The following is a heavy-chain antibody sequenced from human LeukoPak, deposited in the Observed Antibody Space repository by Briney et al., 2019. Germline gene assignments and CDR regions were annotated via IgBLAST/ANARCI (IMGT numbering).Heavy chain of an antibody. CDR3: ARVWDYGATFDY. V-gene: IGHV4-59*01. CDR2: IYYSGST. CDR1: GGSISSYY. D-gene: IGHD1-26*01. J-gene: IGHJ4*02. Sequence: SETLSLTCTVSGGSISSYYWSWIRQPPGKGLEWIGYIYYSGSTNYNPSLKSRVTISVDTSKNQFSLKLSSVTAADTAVYYCARVWDYGATFDYWGRGTLVSVSS.